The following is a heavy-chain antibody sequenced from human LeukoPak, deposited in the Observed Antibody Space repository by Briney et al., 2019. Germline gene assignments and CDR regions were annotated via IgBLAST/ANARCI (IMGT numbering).Heavy chain of an antibody. V-gene: IGHV3-74*01. CDR3: ARAPSESGGYYPEYFRH. CDR2: IKSDGNT. D-gene: IGHD3-22*01. CDR1: GFAFSSYW. Sequence: GGSLRLSCAASGFAFSSYWMHWVRQAPGKGLVWVSRIKSDGNTNYADSVKGRFTISRDNAKNTVSLQMNSLRAEDTGVYYCARAPSESGGYYPEYFRHWGQGTLVTVSS. J-gene: IGHJ1*01.